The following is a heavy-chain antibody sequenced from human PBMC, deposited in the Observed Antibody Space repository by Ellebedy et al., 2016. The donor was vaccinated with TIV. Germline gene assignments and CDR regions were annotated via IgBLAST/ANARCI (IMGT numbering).Heavy chain of an antibody. Sequence: GESLKISCAASGFTFSSYAMSWVRQAPGKRLEWVSTISNTGSRTYYADSVEGRFIISRDNSKKTLYLQMNSLRAEDTAVYYCAKGRGGGSDSSAPRYYFDSWGLGTLVTVSS. CDR1: GFTFSSYA. CDR3: AKGRGGGSDSSAPRYYFDS. D-gene: IGHD6-19*01. J-gene: IGHJ4*02. CDR2: ISNTGSRT. V-gene: IGHV3-23*01.